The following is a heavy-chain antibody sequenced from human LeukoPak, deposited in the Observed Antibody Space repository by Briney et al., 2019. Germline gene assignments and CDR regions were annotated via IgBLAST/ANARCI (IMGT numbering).Heavy chain of an antibody. Sequence: GGTLRLSCAASGFTFRSYAMTWVRQAPRKGQEWVSTISSSGGSTHYADSAKGRFTISRDNSKNTPYLQMNSLRAGDTAVYYCAKDRRTDYRGAWYWGQGTLVGVSS. CDR3: AKDRRTDYRGAWY. CDR1: GFTFRSYA. J-gene: IGHJ4*02. D-gene: IGHD6-19*01. V-gene: IGHV3-23*01. CDR2: ISSSGGST.